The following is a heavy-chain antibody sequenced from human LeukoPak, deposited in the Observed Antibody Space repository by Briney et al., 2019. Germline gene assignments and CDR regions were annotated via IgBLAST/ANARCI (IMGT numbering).Heavy chain of an antibody. CDR3: AKDRHSGSIDAFDI. J-gene: IGHJ3*02. Sequence: GGSLRLSCAASGFTFSSYAMSWVRQAPGKGLEWVSAISGSGGSTYYADSVKGRFTIYRDNSKNTLYLQMNSLRAKNTPGYYCAKDRHSGSIDAFDIWGQGTMITVSA. D-gene: IGHD1-26*01. V-gene: IGHV3-23*01. CDR1: GFTFSSYA. CDR2: ISGSGGST.